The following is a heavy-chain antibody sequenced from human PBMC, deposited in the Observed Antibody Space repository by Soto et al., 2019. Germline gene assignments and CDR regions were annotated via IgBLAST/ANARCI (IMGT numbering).Heavy chain of an antibody. D-gene: IGHD3-22*01. CDR2: ISGSGVST. J-gene: IGHJ5*02. CDR1: GFTFSDSA. V-gene: IGHV3-23*01. CDR3: VKRQDSCDSSGYPA. Sequence: GGSLRLSCAASGFTFSDSAMSWVRQAPGKGLEWVSVISGSGVSTYYADSVRGRFTISRDNPENTVYLQMNSLRPEDTAVYYCVKRQDSCDSSGYPAWGQGTQVTVYS.